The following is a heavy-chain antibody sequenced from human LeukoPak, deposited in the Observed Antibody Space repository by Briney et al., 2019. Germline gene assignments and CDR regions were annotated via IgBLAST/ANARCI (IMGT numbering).Heavy chain of an antibody. CDR2: ISGSGGST. V-gene: IGHV3-23*01. D-gene: IGHD3-3*01. CDR3: ARGAFGVYAFDI. J-gene: IGHJ3*02. Sequence: PGGSLRLSCAASGFTFDDYAMHWVRQAPGKGLEWVSGISGSGGSTYYADSVRGRFTISRDNAKNTLYVQMNSLRAEDTAVYYCARGAFGVYAFDIWGQGTMVTVSS. CDR1: GFTFDDYA.